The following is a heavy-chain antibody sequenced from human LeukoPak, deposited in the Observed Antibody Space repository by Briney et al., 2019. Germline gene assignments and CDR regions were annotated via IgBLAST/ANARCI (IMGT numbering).Heavy chain of an antibody. J-gene: IGHJ3*02. CDR2: VYSGGST. CDR3: ARAGYYDSSGFYAPDAFDI. CDR1: GFTVSSDY. V-gene: IGHV3-53*01. Sequence: GGSLRPSCAASGFTVSSDYMTWVRQAPGKGLEWVSFVYSGGSTYYEDSVKGRFTISRDSSKNTLFLQMNSLRVGDTAVYYCARAGYYDSSGFYAPDAFDIWGQGTVVTVSS. D-gene: IGHD3-22*01.